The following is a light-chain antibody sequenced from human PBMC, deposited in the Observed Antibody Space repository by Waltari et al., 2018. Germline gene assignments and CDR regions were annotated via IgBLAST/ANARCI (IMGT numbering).Light chain of an antibody. Sequence: QSALTQPASVSGSPGQSITISCTGTSSDAGDYDYVSWYQHHPGKAPKLMIYDVTNRPSGVSSRFSGSRSGNTASLTISGLQAEDESIYYCSSYTTGVPNWVLGGGTKLTVL. CDR2: DVT. CDR1: SSDAGDYDY. J-gene: IGLJ3*02. V-gene: IGLV2-14*03. CDR3: SSYTTGVPNWV.